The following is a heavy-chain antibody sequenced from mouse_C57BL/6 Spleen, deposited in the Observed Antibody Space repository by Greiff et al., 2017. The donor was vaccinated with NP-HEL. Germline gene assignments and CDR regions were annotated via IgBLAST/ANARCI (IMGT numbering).Heavy chain of an antibody. V-gene: IGHV1-64*01. CDR3: AWGPHYYARDY. CDR2: IHPNSGST. CDR1: GYTFTSYW. Sequence: QVHVKQPGAELVKPGASVKLSCKASGYTFTSYWMHWVKQRPGQGLEWIGMIHPNSGSTNYNEKFKSKATLTVDKSSSTAYMQLSSLTSEDSAVYYCAWGPHYYARDYWGQGTSVTVSP. J-gene: IGHJ4*01.